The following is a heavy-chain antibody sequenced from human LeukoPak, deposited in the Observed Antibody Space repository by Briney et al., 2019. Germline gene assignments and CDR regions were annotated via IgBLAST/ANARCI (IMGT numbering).Heavy chain of an antibody. J-gene: IGHJ4*02. CDR3: ARILNYYDTSGPIFDY. Sequence: PSGTLSLTCAVSGGSIIINNWWSWVRQPPGKGLEWIGEIYYSGSTYYNPSLKSRVTISVDTSKNQFSLKLSSVTAADTAVYYCARILNYYDTSGPIFDYWGQGTLVTVSS. CDR2: IYYSGST. CDR1: GGSIIINNW. D-gene: IGHD3-22*01. V-gene: IGHV4-4*02.